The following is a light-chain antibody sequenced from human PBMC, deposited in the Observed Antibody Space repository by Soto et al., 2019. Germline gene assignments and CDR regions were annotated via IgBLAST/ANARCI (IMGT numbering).Light chain of an antibody. CDR1: QSFSSSY. CDR3: QQFSSYPLT. V-gene: IGKV3-20*01. J-gene: IGKJ4*01. CDR2: DAS. Sequence: ETVLTQSPGTLSLSPGDRATLSCRASQSFSSSYLAWYQQKPGQAPRLLIYDASIRATGIPARFSGSGSGTDFTLTISSLEPEDFAVYYCQQFSSYPLTFGGGTKVDIK.